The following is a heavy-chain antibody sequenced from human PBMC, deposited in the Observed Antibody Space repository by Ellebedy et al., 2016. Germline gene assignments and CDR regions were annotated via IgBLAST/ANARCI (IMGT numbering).Heavy chain of an antibody. J-gene: IGHJ5*01. V-gene: IGHV5-51*01. CDR3: VKSGVEYTSSSRWFDS. D-gene: IGHD2-8*01. CDR2: MFPGDSRV. CDR1: GFRFTNYW. Sequence: GESLKISCKASGFRFTNYWIGWVRQKAGEGLEWMGVMFPGDSRVRNSPSFQGRVTFSADMSISTVYLHWSSLRASDTAVYYCVKSGVEYTSSSRWFDSWGQGTLVTVSS.